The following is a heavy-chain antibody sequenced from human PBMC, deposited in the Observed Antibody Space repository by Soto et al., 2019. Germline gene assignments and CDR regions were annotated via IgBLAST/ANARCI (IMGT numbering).Heavy chain of an antibody. D-gene: IGHD2-2*01. CDR1: GLTFTTNY. CDR2: INPGTGST. CDR3: TRDFCTGTSCYLGYFEH. Sequence: QAQLVQSXAEVKXXXASVQVSCTASGLTFTTNYVHWVRQAPGQGPEWMGMINPGTGSTTYAAKLQGRVALTRDTSTSTVYMELSSLTSEDTAVYFCTRDFCTGTSCYLGYFEHWGQGTLVTVSS. J-gene: IGHJ1*01. V-gene: IGHV1-46*03.